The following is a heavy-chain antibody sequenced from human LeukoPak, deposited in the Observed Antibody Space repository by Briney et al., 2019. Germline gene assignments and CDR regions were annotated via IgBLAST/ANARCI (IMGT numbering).Heavy chain of an antibody. CDR3: ARRGAARGKNFDY. J-gene: IGHJ4*02. V-gene: IGHV4-59*01. Sequence: SETLSLTCTVSGGSISSYYWSWIRQPPGKGLEWIGYIYYSGSTNYNPSLKSRVTISVDTSKNQFSLKLSSVTAADTAVYYCARRGAARGKNFDYWGQGTLVTVSS. CDR1: GGSISSYY. D-gene: IGHD6-6*01. CDR2: IYYSGST.